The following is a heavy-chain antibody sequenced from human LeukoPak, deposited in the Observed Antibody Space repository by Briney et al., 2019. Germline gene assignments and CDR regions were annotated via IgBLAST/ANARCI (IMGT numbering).Heavy chain of an antibody. D-gene: IGHD1-1*01. CDR1: GGSIRSSYYY. J-gene: IGHJ4*02. V-gene: IGHV4-39*07. CDR3: ARVRTSLLDY. CDR2: IYDSGST. Sequence: SETLSLTCTVSGGSIRSSYYYWGWIRQPPGKGLEWIGSIYDSGSTYYNPSLKSRVTISVDTSKNQFSLKLSSVTAADTAVYYCARVRTSLLDYWGQGTLVTVSS.